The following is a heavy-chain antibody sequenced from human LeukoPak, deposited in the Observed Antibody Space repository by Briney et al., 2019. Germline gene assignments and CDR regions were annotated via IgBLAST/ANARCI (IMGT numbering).Heavy chain of an antibody. CDR3: ARDEAYYDILTGYRYNDAFDI. D-gene: IGHD3-9*01. V-gene: IGHV1-18*01. CDR1: GYTFTSYG. CDR2: ISAYNGNT. Sequence: ASVEVSCKASGYTFTSYGISWVRQAPGQGLEWMGWISAYNGNTNYAQKLQGRVTMTTDTSTSTAYMELGSLRSDDTAVYYCARDEAYYDILTGYRYNDAFDIWGQGTMVTVSS. J-gene: IGHJ3*02.